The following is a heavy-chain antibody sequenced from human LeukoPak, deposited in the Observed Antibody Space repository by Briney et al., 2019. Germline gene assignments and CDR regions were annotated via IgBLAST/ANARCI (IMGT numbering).Heavy chain of an antibody. CDR3: ARDQASEWELLRRAFDI. V-gene: IGHV3-48*01. CDR2: ISSSSSTI. CDR1: GFTFSSYS. J-gene: IGHJ3*02. Sequence: GGSLRLSCAASGFTFSSYSMNWVRQAPGKGLEWVSYISSSSSTIYYADSVKGRFTISRDNAKNSLYLQMNSLRAEDTAVYYCARDQASEWELLRRAFDIWGQGTMVTVSS. D-gene: IGHD1-26*01.